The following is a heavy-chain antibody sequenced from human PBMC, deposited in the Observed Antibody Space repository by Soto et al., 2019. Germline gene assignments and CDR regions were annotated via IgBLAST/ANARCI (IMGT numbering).Heavy chain of an antibody. CDR1: GFTFSSYA. CDR2: ISGSGGST. Sequence: EVQLLESGGGLVQPGGSLRLSCAASGFTFSSYAMSWVHQAPGKGLEWVSAISGSGGSTYYADSVKGRFTISRDNSKNPVYMQMNSLRAEDTAVYYCAKGSLRKGGGWFSHYFDYWGQGTLVTVSS. CDR3: AKGSLRKGGGWFSHYFDY. V-gene: IGHV3-23*01. D-gene: IGHD6-19*01. J-gene: IGHJ4*02.